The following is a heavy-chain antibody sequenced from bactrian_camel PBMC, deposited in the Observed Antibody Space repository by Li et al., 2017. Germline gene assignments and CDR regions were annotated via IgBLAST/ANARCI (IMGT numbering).Heavy chain of an antibody. Sequence: HVQLVESGGGLVQPGGSLGLSCATSGFTFSASWMSWVRQAPGKGLEWVSGVINGGSNPDYADSVKGRSTISRDNAKYTLYLQMNSLVSEDTALYYCATSPPYCRSGACYTRAKRGQGTQVTVS. V-gene: IGHV3S1*01. CDR1: GFTFSASW. J-gene: IGHJ4*01. D-gene: IGHD2*01. CDR2: VINGGSNP.